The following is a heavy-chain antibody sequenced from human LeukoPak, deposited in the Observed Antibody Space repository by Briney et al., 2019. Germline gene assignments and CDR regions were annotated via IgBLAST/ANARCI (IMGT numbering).Heavy chain of an antibody. CDR2: IYYSGST. D-gene: IGHD5-24*01. J-gene: IGHJ4*02. CDR1: GGSMSSGSYY. V-gene: IGHV4-39*07. Sequence: SDTLSLTCTVSGGSMSSGSYYWGWIRQPPGKGLEWIGSIYYSGSTYYNPSLKSRVTISVDRSKNQFSLKLSSVTAADTAVYYCARGTVEMATIGYYFDYWGQGTLVTVSS. CDR3: ARGTVEMATIGYYFDY.